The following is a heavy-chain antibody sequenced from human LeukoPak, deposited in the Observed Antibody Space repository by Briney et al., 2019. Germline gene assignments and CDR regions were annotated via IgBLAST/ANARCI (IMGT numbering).Heavy chain of an antibody. J-gene: IGHJ4*02. Sequence: ASVKVSCKASGYTFTSYGITWVRQAPGQGLEWMGWISAYNGNTKFAQSFQGRVALTTDTSTTTAYMELTSLRSDDTAVYFCARSKSNYDNTGYIPLDYWGQGTLVTVSS. CDR2: ISAYNGNT. D-gene: IGHD3-22*01. CDR3: ARSKSNYDNTGYIPLDY. CDR1: GYTFTSYG. V-gene: IGHV1-18*01.